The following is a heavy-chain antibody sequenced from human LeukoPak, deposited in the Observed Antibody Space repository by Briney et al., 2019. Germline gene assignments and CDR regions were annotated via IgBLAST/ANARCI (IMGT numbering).Heavy chain of an antibody. Sequence: ASVKVSCKASGYTFTGYYMHWVRQAPGQGLEWMGWINPNSGGTNYAQKLQGRVTMTTDTSTSTAYMELRSLRSDDTAVYYCAREIFFDYYYGMDVWGQGTTVTVSS. J-gene: IGHJ6*02. D-gene: IGHD3-9*01. CDR1: GYTFTGYY. CDR3: AREIFFDYYYGMDV. V-gene: IGHV1-2*02. CDR2: INPNSGGT.